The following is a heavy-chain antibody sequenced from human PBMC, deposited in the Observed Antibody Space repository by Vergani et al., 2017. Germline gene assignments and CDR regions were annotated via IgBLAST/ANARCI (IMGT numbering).Heavy chain of an antibody. Sequence: EVQLVESGGGLVKPGGSLRLSCAASGFTFSSYSMNWVRQAPGKGLEWFSSISSSSSYIYYAESVKGRFTISRDNAKNSLYLQMNSLRAEDTAVYYCARDPYYDILTGYPSAFDYWGQGTLVTVSS. CDR3: ARDPYYDILTGYPSAFDY. V-gene: IGHV3-21*01. CDR2: ISSSSSYI. CDR1: GFTFSSYS. J-gene: IGHJ4*02. D-gene: IGHD3-9*01.